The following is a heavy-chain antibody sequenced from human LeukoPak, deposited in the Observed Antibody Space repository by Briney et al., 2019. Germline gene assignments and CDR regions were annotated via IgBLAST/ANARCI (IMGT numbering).Heavy chain of an antibody. CDR3: TRDRGYSYGPNYFDY. CDR2: IRSKAYGGTT. J-gene: IGHJ4*02. CDR1: GFTFGDYA. V-gene: IGHV3-49*04. Sequence: QAGGSLRLSCTASGFTFGDYAMSWVRQAPGKGLEGGGFIRSKAYGGTTEYAASVKGRFTISRDDSKSIAYLQMNSLKTEDTAVYYCTRDRGYSYGPNYFDYWGQGTLVTVSS. D-gene: IGHD5-18*01.